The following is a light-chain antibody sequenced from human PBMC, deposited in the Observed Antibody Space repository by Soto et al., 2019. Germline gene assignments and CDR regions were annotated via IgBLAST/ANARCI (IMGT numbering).Light chain of an antibody. CDR1: QSVSSSY. V-gene: IGKV3-20*01. CDR2: GAS. J-gene: IGKJ1*01. CDR3: QQYGSSPSWT. Sequence: EIVLTQSTGTLSLSPGERATLSCRASQSVSSSYLAWYQQKPGQAPRLLIYGASGRATGIPDKFSGSGSGTDFTLTISRLEPEDFAVYYCQQYGSSPSWTFGQGTKVEIK.